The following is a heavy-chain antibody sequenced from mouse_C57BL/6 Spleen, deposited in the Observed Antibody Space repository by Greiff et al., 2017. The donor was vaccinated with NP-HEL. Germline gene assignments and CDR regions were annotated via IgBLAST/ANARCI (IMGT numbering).Heavy chain of an antibody. Sequence: GGGMVQPKGSLKLSCAASGFSFNTYAMNWVRQAPGKGLEWVARIRSKSNNYATYYADSVKDRFTISRDDSESMLYLQMNNLKTEDTAMYYCVRDPFDYWGQGTTLTVSS. V-gene: IGHV10-1*01. CDR3: VRDPFDY. CDR2: IRSKSNNYAT. CDR1: GFSFNTYA. J-gene: IGHJ2*01.